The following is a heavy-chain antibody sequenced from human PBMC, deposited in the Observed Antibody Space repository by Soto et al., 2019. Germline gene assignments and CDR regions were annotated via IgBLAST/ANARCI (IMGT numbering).Heavy chain of an antibody. V-gene: IGHV1-69*01. Sequence: QVQLVQSGAEVKKPGSSVKVSCKASGGTFSSYAISWVRQAPGQGLEWMGGIIPIFGTANYAQKFQGRVTITADESTSTAYMELSSLRSEDTAVYYCARGSPYCSGGSCYSHWFDPWGQGTLVTVSS. CDR3: ARGSPYCSGGSCYSHWFDP. CDR2: IIPIFGTA. D-gene: IGHD2-15*01. J-gene: IGHJ5*02. CDR1: GGTFSSYA.